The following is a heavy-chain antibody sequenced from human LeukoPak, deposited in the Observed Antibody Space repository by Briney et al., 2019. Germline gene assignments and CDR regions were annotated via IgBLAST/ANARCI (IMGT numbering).Heavy chain of an antibody. V-gene: IGHV4-61*02. CDR1: GGSISSGSYY. CDR2: MYTSGST. CDR3: VKSGGYGLIDY. D-gene: IGHD1-26*01. Sequence: SETLSLTCTVSGGSISSGSYYWSWIRQPAGKGLEWIGRMYTSGSTNYNPSLKSRVTISVDTSKNQFSLRLNSVTAADAAMYYCVKSGGYGLIDYWGQGTLVTVSS. J-gene: IGHJ4*02.